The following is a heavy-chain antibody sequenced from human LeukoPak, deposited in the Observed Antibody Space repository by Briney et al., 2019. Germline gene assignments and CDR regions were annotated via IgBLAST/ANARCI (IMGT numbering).Heavy chain of an antibody. CDR1: GFTFSTYA. J-gene: IGHJ4*02. CDR3: VPLSIAVAGTHLLDY. D-gene: IGHD6-19*01. CDR2: VSSYGGST. Sequence: PGGSLRLSCSASGFTFSTYAMHWVRQAPGKGLEYVSAVSSYGGSTYYADSVKGRFTISRDNSKNTLYLQMSSLRAEDTAVYYCVPLSIAVAGTHLLDYWGQGTLVTVSS. V-gene: IGHV3-64D*09.